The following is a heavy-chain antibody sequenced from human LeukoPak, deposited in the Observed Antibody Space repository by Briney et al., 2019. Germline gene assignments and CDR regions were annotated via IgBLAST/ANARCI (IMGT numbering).Heavy chain of an antibody. D-gene: IGHD3-9*01. CDR2: IHRDGRT. Sequence: PSGTLSLTCAVSGVSISSSEWWIWVRQPPGQGLEWIGEIHRDGRTRYNASLKSRVTMSIDYSKNQFSLKVSSVTAADTAIYYCGKTDIYFNPIDYWGPGSLVTVSS. CDR3: GKTDIYFNPIDY. CDR1: GVSISSSEW. J-gene: IGHJ4*02. V-gene: IGHV4-4*02.